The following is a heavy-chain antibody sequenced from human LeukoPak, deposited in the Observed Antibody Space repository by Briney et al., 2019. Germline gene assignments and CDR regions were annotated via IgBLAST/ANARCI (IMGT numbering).Heavy chain of an antibody. CDR2: IGASGEST. CDR1: GFTFSSYT. J-gene: IGHJ3*01. CDR3: AKDIQLST. Sequence: GGSLRLSCAVSGFTFSSYTMHWVRQAPGKGLEWVSLIGASGESTYYADSVKGRFTISRDNSKNTLSLQMNSLRVEDTAMYFCAKDIQLSTWGLGTMVTVSS. V-gene: IGHV3-23*01. D-gene: IGHD5-24*01.